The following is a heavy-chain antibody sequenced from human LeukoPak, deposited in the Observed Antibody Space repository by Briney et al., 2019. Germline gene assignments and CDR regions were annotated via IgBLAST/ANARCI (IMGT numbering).Heavy chain of an antibody. V-gene: IGHV1-18*01. CDR1: GLIFTTYG. J-gene: IGHJ4*02. CDR3: ARDPLTAMVGYADY. CDR2: INTYNGNI. D-gene: IGHD5-18*01. Sequence: GASVKVSCKASGLIFTTYGISWVRQAPGQGLEWMGWINTYNGNIDYAQKLQGRVTMTTDTSTSTAYMELRSLRSDDTAEYYCARDPLTAMVGYADYWGQGTLVTASS.